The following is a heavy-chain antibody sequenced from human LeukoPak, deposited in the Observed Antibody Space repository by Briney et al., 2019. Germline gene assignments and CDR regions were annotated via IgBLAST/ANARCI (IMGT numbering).Heavy chain of an antibody. CDR3: ATIGRGSY. D-gene: IGHD3-16*01. Sequence: ASVKVSCKASGYIFTDYYLHWVRQAPGRGLEWMAWINPKSGGTKYAQKFQGRVTMTRDTSISTAYMELSRLRSDDTAVYYCATIGRGSYWGQGTLVTVSS. V-gene: IGHV1-2*02. CDR2: INPKSGGT. J-gene: IGHJ4*02. CDR1: GYIFTDYY.